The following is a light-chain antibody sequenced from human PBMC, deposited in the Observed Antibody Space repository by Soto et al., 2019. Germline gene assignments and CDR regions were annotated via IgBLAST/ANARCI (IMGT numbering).Light chain of an antibody. CDR1: QSISNY. CDR2: AAS. Sequence: DMEMTQSPSFLSASVGDRVTITCRASQSISNYLNWYQHKPGKVPKLLIYAASSLQSGVPTRFSGGGSGTDFTLTINRLQPEDFATYYCQQSYGTPLTCGGGTKIEIK. J-gene: IGKJ4*01. CDR3: QQSYGTPLT. V-gene: IGKV1-39*01.